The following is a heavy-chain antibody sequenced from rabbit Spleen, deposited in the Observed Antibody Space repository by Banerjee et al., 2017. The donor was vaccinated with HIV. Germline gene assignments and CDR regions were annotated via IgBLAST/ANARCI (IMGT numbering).Heavy chain of an antibody. Sequence: QSLEESGGDLVKPGASLTLTCTASGVSFSSSSYLCWVRQAPGKGLEWIACIDIGSSGFTYFASWAKGRFTISKTSSTTVTLQMTSLTAADTAMYFCARESGSSGYSFDFWGPGTLVTVS. D-gene: IGHD1-1*01. CDR2: IDIGSSGFT. CDR1: GVSFSSSSY. V-gene: IGHV1S40*01. CDR3: ARESGSSGYSFDF. J-gene: IGHJ4*01.